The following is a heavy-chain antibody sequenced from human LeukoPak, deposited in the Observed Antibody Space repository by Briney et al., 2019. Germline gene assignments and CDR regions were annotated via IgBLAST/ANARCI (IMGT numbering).Heavy chain of an antibody. V-gene: IGHV3-33*01. CDR2: IWYDGSKK. CDR1: GYSFSSYG. J-gene: IGHJ4*02. D-gene: IGHD6-13*01. Sequence: GGSPRLSCAASGYSFSSYGMQWVRQAPGKGLEWVAVIWYDGSKKYYADSVKGRFTISRDDSKNTLYLQMNSLRAEDTAIYYCARDPGTLATYFDYWGPGTLVTVSS. CDR3: ARDPGTLATYFDY.